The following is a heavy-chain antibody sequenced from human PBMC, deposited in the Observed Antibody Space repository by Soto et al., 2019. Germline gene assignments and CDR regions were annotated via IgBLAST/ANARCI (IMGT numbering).Heavy chain of an antibody. D-gene: IGHD5-18*01. J-gene: IGHJ6*02. CDR3: ARERNTGYDYSYYYGMDV. CDR1: GFTFSPHA. V-gene: IGHV3-30-3*01. Sequence: GGSLRLSCAASGFTFSPHAMHLVRQGPGKGLEWVAVISYEGSNKYYEDSVKARFTISRDNSNNTLYLQRNSLRAEDTAVYYCARERNTGYDYSYYYGMDVCGQGTTVTVSS. CDR2: ISYEGSNK.